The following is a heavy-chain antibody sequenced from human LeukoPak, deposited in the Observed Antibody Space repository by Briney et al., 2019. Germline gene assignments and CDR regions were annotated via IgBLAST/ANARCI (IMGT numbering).Heavy chain of an antibody. CDR1: GFTFSNYG. CDR2: IVGSGATT. J-gene: IGHJ4*02. CDR3: ARDERSIQFNY. Sequence: GGSLRLSCVASGFTFSNYGMNWVRQAPGKGLEWVSGIVGSGATTYYADSVKGRFTISRDNSKSTLYLQLNSLRAEDTAIYYCARDERSIQFNYWGQGTLVTVSS. V-gene: IGHV3-23*01. D-gene: IGHD2-21*01.